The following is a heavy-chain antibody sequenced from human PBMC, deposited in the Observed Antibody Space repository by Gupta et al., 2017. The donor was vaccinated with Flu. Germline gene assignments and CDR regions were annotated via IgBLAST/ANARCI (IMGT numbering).Heavy chain of an antibody. CDR1: GYTFPDNY. V-gene: IGHV1-2*02. Sequence: QVQLVQSGAEVKKPGASVKVSCKASGYTFPDNYMPWVRQAPGQGLEWMGWINPNSGSTNYAQKFQGRVTMTRDTSITTACMELSSLRSDDTAVYYCAREGYGWGSYGHGMDVWGQGTTVTVSS. CDR3: AREGYGWGSYGHGMDV. D-gene: IGHD3-10*01. CDR2: INPNSGST. J-gene: IGHJ6*02.